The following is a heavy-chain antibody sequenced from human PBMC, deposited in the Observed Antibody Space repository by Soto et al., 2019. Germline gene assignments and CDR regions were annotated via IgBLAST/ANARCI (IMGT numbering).Heavy chain of an antibody. CDR2: IIPIFAAP. Sequence: QVQLVQSGAEVKKPGSSVRVSCMTSGATFSSFGISWVRQAPGQGLEWMGGIIPIFAAPNYAQKFQSRVTMTADKSTSTAYMELSSLRSEDTAVYYCASDDCTSTSCFYGMDAWGQGTTVTVSS. CDR3: ASDDCTSTSCFYGMDA. J-gene: IGHJ6*02. V-gene: IGHV1-69*06. D-gene: IGHD2-2*01. CDR1: GATFSSFG.